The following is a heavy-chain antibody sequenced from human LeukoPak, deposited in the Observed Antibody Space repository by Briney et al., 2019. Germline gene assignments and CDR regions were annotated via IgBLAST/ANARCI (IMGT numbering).Heavy chain of an antibody. V-gene: IGHV1-69*13. CDR1: GDTFTTYA. J-gene: IGHJ4*02. Sequence: ASVKVSCKASGDTFTTYAIIWVRQAPGQGLEWMGGIIPMFDTPNYAQRLQGRVTITADESTSTAYMELSSLRSEDTAVYYCARGSDYWGQGTLVTVSS. CDR3: ARGSDY. D-gene: IGHD6-13*01. CDR2: IIPMFDTP.